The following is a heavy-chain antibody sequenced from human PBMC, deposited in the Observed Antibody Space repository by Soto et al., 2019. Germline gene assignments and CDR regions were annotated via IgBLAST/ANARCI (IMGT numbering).Heavy chain of an antibody. V-gene: IGHV4-34*01. CDR1: GGSFSGYY. J-gene: IGHJ5*02. Sequence: SETLSFTCAVYGGSFSGYYWSWIRPPPGKGLEWIGEINHSGSTNYNPSLKSRVTISVDTSKNQFSLKLSSVTAADTAVYYCASIAVAVGFWFDPWGQGTLVTVSS. D-gene: IGHD6-19*01. CDR3: ASIAVAVGFWFDP. CDR2: INHSGST.